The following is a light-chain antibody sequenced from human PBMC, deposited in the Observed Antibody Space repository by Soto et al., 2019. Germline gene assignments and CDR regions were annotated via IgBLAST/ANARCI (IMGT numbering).Light chain of an antibody. CDR3: QQYGSSYPWT. CDR1: QSVSYNS. Sequence: EIVLTQSPGTLSLSPGERATLSCRASQSVSYNSLAWYQQKPGQAPRLLIYGASSRATGIPDRFSGSGSGTDFTLTIRRLEPEDFAVYYCQQYGSSYPWTFGQGTKVDI. J-gene: IGKJ1*01. CDR2: GAS. V-gene: IGKV3-20*01.